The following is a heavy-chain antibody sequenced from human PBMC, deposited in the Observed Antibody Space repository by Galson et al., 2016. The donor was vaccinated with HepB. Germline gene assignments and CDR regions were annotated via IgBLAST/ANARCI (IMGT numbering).Heavy chain of an antibody. V-gene: IGHV4-39*01. CDR2: IYYSGST. Sequence: SETLSLTCTVSGGSISSSSNYWGWIRQPPGKGLEWIGSIYYSGSTYYNPSLKSRVTISVDTSKNQFSLKLSSVTAADTAVYHRATQYGGRAHDGFDIWGQGTMVTVSS. D-gene: IGHD4-23*01. CDR3: ATQYGGRAHDGFDI. J-gene: IGHJ3*02. CDR1: GGSISSSSNY.